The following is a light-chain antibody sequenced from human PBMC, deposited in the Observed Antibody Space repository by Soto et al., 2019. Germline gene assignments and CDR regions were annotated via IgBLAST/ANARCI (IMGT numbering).Light chain of an antibody. CDR3: QQYNNWPWT. CDR2: GAS. CDR1: QSVGSN. Sequence: ELVMTQSPATLSVSPGERATLSCRASQSVGSNLAWYQQKPGQAPRLLIFGASSRATGIPDRFSAGGSGTEFTLTISSRQSEDFEVYYCQQYNNWPWTFGQGTKVEIK. J-gene: IGKJ1*01. V-gene: IGKV3-15*01.